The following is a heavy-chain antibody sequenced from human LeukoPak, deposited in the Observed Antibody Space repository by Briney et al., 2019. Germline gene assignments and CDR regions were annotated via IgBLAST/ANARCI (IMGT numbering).Heavy chain of an antibody. CDR3: ATEGYFDWSNAFDI. J-gene: IGHJ3*02. D-gene: IGHD3-9*01. Sequence: GGSLRLSCAASGFTFDDYGMSWVRQAPGKGLEWVSGINWNGGSTGYADSVKGRFTISRDNAKNSLYLQMNSLRAEDTALYHCATEGYFDWSNAFDIWGQGTMVTVSS. CDR1: GFTFDDYG. V-gene: IGHV3-20*01. CDR2: INWNGGST.